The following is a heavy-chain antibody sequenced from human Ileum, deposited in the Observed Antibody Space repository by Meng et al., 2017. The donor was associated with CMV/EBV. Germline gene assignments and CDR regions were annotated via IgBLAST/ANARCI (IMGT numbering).Heavy chain of an antibody. D-gene: IGHD5-18*01. Sequence: ASVKVSCKAYEYSFIDYYIDWVRQAPGQGLEWMAATNPYNGDTYYLQKFQGRVTLTRDTSIATVYLELTSLTFDDTAIYYCVRGYTVADGPTPFDPWGQGTLVTVSS. V-gene: IGHV1-2*02. CDR1: EYSFIDYY. CDR2: TNPYNGDT. J-gene: IGHJ5*02. CDR3: VRGYTVADGPTPFDP.